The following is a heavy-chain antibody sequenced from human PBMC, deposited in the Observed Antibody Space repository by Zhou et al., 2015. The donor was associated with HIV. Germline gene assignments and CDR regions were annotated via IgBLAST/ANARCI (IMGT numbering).Heavy chain of an antibody. D-gene: IGHD3-16*02. CDR3: ASTMITFGGVIRTRTDYYYYMDV. CDR2: IIPIFGTA. CDR1: GGTFSSYA. Sequence: QVQLVQSGAEVKKPGSSVKVSCKASGGTFSSYAISWVRQAPGQGLEWMGGIIPIFGTANYAQKFQGRVTITADESTSTAYMELSSLRSEDTAVYYCASTMITFGGVIRTRTDYYYYMDVWGKGTTVTVSS. J-gene: IGHJ6*03. V-gene: IGHV1-69*01.